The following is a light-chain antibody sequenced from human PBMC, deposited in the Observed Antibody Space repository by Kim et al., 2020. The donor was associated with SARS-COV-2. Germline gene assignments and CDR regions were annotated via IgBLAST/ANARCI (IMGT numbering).Light chain of an antibody. CDR2: GVS. CDR1: SSDVGGYNY. Sequence: GQSITISCTGTSSDVGGYNYVSWYQHHPGKAPKLIINGVSQRPSGVSDRFSGSKSGNTASLTISSLQAEDEADYYCSSFTISSTVVFGGGTQLTVL. CDR3: SSFTISSTVV. V-gene: IGLV2-14*03. J-gene: IGLJ2*01.